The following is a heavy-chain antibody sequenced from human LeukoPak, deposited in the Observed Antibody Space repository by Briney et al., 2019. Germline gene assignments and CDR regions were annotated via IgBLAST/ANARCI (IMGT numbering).Heavy chain of an antibody. Sequence: SETLSLTCTVSGGSMGSYSWSWIRQPAGKGLESIGHISTSGSTNYNPSLKSRVTIAVDKSKNQFSLKLSSVTAADTAVYYCARASHDYGDYSHFDYWGQGTLVTVSS. CDR1: GGSMGSYS. D-gene: IGHD4-17*01. V-gene: IGHV4-4*07. J-gene: IGHJ4*02. CDR2: ISTSGST. CDR3: ARASHDYGDYSHFDY.